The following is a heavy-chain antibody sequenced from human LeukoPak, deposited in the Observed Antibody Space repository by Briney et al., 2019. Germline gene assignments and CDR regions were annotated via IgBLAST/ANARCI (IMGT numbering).Heavy chain of an antibody. CDR1: GFTLSSYA. D-gene: IGHD3-3*01. V-gene: IGHV3-23*01. J-gene: IGHJ4*02. Sequence: GGSLRLSCAASGFTLSSYAMRWVRQAPGKGLEWVSSISASGGNTYYADSVKGRFTISRDNSKNTLYLQMNSVSAADTAVYYCAKDEVSDTIVGVVIIEECLLGYFDYWGQGTLVTVSS. CDR3: AKDEVSDTIVGVVIIEECLLGYFDY. CDR2: ISASGGNT.